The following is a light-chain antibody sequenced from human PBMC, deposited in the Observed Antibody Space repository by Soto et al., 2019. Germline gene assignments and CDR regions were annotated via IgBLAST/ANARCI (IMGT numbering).Light chain of an antibody. Sequence: DIQMTQSPSTLSASVGDTVTITCRASQSISVWLAWYQQKPGKSPKLLIYKASTLERGVPSRFSGSGSETEFNLTITSLQPDDFAIYYCQQYRGTFGQGTKIEIK. CDR1: QSISVW. CDR3: QQYRGT. J-gene: IGKJ1*01. CDR2: KAS. V-gene: IGKV1-5*03.